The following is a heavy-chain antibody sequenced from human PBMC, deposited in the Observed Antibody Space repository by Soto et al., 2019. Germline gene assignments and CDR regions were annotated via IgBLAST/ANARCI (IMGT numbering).Heavy chain of an antibody. CDR1: GYTFTSYY. Sequence: ASVKVSCKASGYTFTSYYIYWVRQAPGQGLEWMGIINPSSGSTSSAQKFQGRVTMTRDTSTTTVYMAMSSLTSEDTAVYYCARDLAGSRGYFYATDVWGQLTTVTVP. V-gene: IGHV1-46*01. D-gene: IGHD1-26*01. J-gene: IGHJ6*02. CDR3: ARDLAGSRGYFYATDV. CDR2: INPSSGST.